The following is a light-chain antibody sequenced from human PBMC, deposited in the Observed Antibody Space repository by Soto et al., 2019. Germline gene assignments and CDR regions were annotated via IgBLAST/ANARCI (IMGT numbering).Light chain of an antibody. J-gene: IGKJ1*01. V-gene: IGKV3-15*01. CDR2: GAS. CDR3: QQYNDWPRT. CDR1: QSVSNN. Sequence: EIVLTQSPGTLSLSPGERATLSCRASQSVSNNLAWFQQRPGQAPTLLIHGASTRATGLPARFSGSGSGTEFTLTISSLQSEDFAVYYCQQYNDWPRTFGQGTKVDI.